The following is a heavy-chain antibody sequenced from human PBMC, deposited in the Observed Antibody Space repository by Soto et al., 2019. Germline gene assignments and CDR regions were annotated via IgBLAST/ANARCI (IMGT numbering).Heavy chain of an antibody. CDR2: ISGSGGST. CDR1: GFTFSSYA. CDR3: AKGTRPIVVVPAAMTY. Sequence: GGSLRLSCAASGFTFSSYAMSWVRQAPGKGLEWVSAISGSGGSTYYADSVKGRFTISRDNSKNTLYLQMNSLRAEDTAVYYCAKGTRPIVVVPAAMTYWGQGTLVTVSS. D-gene: IGHD2-2*01. J-gene: IGHJ4*02. V-gene: IGHV3-23*01.